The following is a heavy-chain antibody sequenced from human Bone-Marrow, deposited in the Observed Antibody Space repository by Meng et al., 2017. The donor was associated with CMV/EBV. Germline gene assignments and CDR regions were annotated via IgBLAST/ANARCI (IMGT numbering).Heavy chain of an antibody. CDR1: GFTFSSYS. CDR2: ISSSSSYI. Sequence: GGSLRLSCAASGFTFSSYSMNWVRQAPGKGLEWVSSISSSSSYIYYADSVKGRFTISRDNAKNSLYLQMNSLRAEDTAVYYCARDIAAVGTYYYFFAMDVWGQGTTVTVSS. CDR3: ARDIAAVGTYYYFFAMDV. J-gene: IGHJ6*02. V-gene: IGHV3-21*01. D-gene: IGHD6-13*01.